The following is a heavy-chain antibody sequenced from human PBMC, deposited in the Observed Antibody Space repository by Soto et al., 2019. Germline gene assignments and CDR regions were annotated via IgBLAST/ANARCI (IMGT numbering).Heavy chain of an antibody. Sequence: EVQLVESGGGLVKPGGSLRLSCAASGFTFSSYSMNWVRQAPGKGLEWVSSISSSSSYIYYADSVKGRFTLSRDNANNSLSLQTDSLRSEDTAVYYCAGDGESHGFDIWGHGTMVAVSS. CDR3: AGDGESHGFDI. V-gene: IGHV3-21*01. D-gene: IGHD4-17*01. CDR1: GFTFSSYS. CDR2: ISSSSSYI. J-gene: IGHJ3*02.